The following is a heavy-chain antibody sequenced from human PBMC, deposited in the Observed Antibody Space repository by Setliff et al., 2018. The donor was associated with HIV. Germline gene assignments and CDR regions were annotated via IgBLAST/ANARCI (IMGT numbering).Heavy chain of an antibody. Sequence: SETLSLTCTVSGGSISSHYWSWIRQPPGKGLEWIGSIHYSGSTNYNPSLKSRVTISVDSSKNQFSLKLSSVTAADTALYFCAREAYFFASGTYYFDSWGQGTLVTVSS. CDR3: AREAYFFASGTYYFDS. CDR2: IHYSGST. J-gene: IGHJ4*02. V-gene: IGHV4-59*11. D-gene: IGHD3-10*01. CDR1: GGSISSHY.